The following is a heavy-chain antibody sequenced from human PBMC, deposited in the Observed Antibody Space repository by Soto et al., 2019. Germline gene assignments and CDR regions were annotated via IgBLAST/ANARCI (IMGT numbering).Heavy chain of an antibody. CDR2: ISSSSSTI. J-gene: IGHJ4*02. Sequence: GGPLRLSCAASGFTFSSYSMNWVRKAPGKGLEWVSYISSSSSTIYYADSVKGRFTISRDNAKNSLYLQMNSLRDEDTAVYYCAREGYSSSWYPNAFIYDYWGQGTLVTVSS. V-gene: IGHV3-48*02. CDR3: AREGYSSSWYPNAFIYDY. D-gene: IGHD6-13*01. CDR1: GFTFSSYS.